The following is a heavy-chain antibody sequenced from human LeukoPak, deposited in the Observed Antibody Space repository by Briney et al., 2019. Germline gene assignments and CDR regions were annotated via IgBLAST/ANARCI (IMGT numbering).Heavy chain of an antibody. J-gene: IGHJ3*02. CDR3: ARLHSAVYYGDAFDI. V-gene: IGHV3-7*03. CDR1: GFTFSSYW. CDR2: IKEDGSEK. Sequence: GGSLRLSCAVSGFTFSSYWMTWVRQAPGKGLEWVAKIKEDGSEKYYVDSVKGRFTVSRDNVKNSLFLQMNSLRVEDTAAYYCARLHSAVYYGDAFDIWGQGTMVTVSS. D-gene: IGHD3-10*01.